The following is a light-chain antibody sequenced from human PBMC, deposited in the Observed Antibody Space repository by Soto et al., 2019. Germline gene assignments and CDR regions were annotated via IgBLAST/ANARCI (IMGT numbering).Light chain of an antibody. CDR3: QQYGSSGT. Sequence: EIVLTQSPCTLSLSPGERATLSSRASQSISGSHLAWYQQRPGQAPRLLIYGASSRATGIPDRFGGSGSGTDFTPTISSLAAEDFAVYYCQQYGSSGTFGQGTKVDIK. J-gene: IGKJ1*01. CDR1: QSISGSH. CDR2: GAS. V-gene: IGKV3-20*01.